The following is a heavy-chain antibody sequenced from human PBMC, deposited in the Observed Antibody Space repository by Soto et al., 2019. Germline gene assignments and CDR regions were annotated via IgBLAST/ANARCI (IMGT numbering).Heavy chain of an antibody. J-gene: IGHJ6*02. Sequence: SWVRQAPGKGLEWVSAISGSGGSTYYADSVKGRFTISRDNSKNTLYLQMNSLRAEDTAVYYCAKGVVPAATLYYYYGMDVWGQGTTVTVSS. CDR3: AKGVVPAATLYYYYGMDV. CDR2: ISGSGGST. V-gene: IGHV3-23*01. D-gene: IGHD2-2*01.